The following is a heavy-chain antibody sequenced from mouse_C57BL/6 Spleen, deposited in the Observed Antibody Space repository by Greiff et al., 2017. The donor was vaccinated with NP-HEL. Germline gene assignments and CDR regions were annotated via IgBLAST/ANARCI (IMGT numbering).Heavy chain of an antibody. D-gene: IGHD1-3*01. CDR3: ARRLIYAMDY. V-gene: IGHV1-52*01. CDR2: IDPSDSAT. CDR1: GYTFTSYW. J-gene: IGHJ4*01. Sequence: VQLQQSGAELVRPGSSVKLSCKASGYTFTSYWMHWVKQRPIQGLEWIGNIDPSDSATHYNQKFKDKATLTVDKSSRTAYMQLSSLTSEDSAVYYCARRLIYAMDYWGQGASVTVSS.